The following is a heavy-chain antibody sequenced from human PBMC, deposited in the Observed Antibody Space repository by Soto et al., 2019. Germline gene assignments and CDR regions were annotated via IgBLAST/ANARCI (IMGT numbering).Heavy chain of an antibody. D-gene: IGHD3-22*01. J-gene: IGHJ4*02. CDR1: GFTVSNYD. V-gene: IGHV3-23*01. Sequence: PGGSLRLSCAASGFTVSNYDMSWVRQAPGRGLEWVSGISSSGDRTYYADTVKGRFTVSRDNSENTLYLQMNSLRAEDTAIYYCAKDLDYYDSSVKVFDYWGQGTLVTVSS. CDR3: AKDLDYYDSSVKVFDY. CDR2: ISSSGDRT.